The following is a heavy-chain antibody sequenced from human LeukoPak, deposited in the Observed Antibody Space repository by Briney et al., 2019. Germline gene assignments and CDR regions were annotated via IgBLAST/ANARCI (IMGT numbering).Heavy chain of an antibody. D-gene: IGHD6-19*01. V-gene: IGHV3-23*01. J-gene: IGHJ4*02. CDR3: AKDHSSGWPYCFPY. Sequence: GGSLRLSCAASGFIFSSHGMNWVRQAPGKGLEWVSGVSPSGDITYYADSVKGRFTISRDNSKNRVYLQMDSLRFEDAAVYYCAKDHSSGWPYCFPYWGQGTLVTVSS. CDR2: VSPSGDIT. CDR1: GFIFSSHG.